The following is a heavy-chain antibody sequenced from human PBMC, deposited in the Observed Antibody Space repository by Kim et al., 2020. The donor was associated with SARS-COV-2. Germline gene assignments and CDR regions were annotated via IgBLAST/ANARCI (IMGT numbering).Heavy chain of an antibody. V-gene: IGHV3-30*04. CDR3: ARASYGDYGMDV. Sequence: GGSLRLSCAASGFTFSSYAMHWVRQAPGKGLEWVAVISYDGSNKYYADSVKGRFTISRDNSKNTLYLQMNSLRAEDTAVYYCARASYGDYGMDVWGQGTTVTVSS. D-gene: IGHD4-17*01. CDR2: ISYDGSNK. J-gene: IGHJ6*02. CDR1: GFTFSSYA.